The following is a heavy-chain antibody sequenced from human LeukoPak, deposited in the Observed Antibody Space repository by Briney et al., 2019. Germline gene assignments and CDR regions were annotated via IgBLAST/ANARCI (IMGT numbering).Heavy chain of an antibody. CDR2: ISYDGSNE. CDR3: ARGAFWSGSYYFDY. Sequence: GGSLRLSCAGSGFVFSSYAIHWVHQAPGKGLEWVAVISYDGSNEDYADSVKGRFTISRDNSKNTLYLQMNSLRAEDTAVYYCARGAFWSGSYYFDYWGQGTLVTVSS. CDR1: GFVFSSYA. D-gene: IGHD3-3*01. J-gene: IGHJ4*02. V-gene: IGHV3-30*14.